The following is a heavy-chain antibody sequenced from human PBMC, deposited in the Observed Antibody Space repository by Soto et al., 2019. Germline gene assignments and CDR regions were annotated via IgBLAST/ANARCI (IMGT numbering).Heavy chain of an antibody. V-gene: IGHV3-33*01. CDR1: GFTFSSYG. D-gene: IGHD3-22*01. CDR3: AREVISSGLGTDYYYGMDV. J-gene: IGHJ6*02. CDR2: IWYDGSNK. Sequence: QVQLVESGGGVVQPGRSLRLSCAASGFTFSSYGMHWVRQAPGKGLEWVAVIWYDGSNKYYADSVKGRFTISRDNSKNTLYLQMNSLRAEDTAVYYCAREVISSGLGTDYYYGMDVWGQGTTVTVSS.